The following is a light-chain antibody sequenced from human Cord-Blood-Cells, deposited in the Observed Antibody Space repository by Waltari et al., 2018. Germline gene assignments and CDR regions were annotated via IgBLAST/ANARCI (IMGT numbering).Light chain of an antibody. V-gene: IGLV2-23*01. CDR1: SSGVGRYNL. CDR3: CSYAGSSTGV. Sequence: SALTQAASVSGSPGQSVTISCTGTSSGVGRYNLVSWYQQHPAKAPKLMIYEGSKRPSGVANRCSGSNSGNTASLTISGLQAEDEADEYCCSYAGSSTGVFGGGTKLNVL. CDR2: EGS. J-gene: IGLJ3*02.